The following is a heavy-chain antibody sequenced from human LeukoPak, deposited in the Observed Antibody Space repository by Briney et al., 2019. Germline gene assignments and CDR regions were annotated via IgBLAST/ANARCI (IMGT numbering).Heavy chain of an antibody. CDR1: GFTFSSHW. D-gene: IGHD1-26*01. Sequence: GGSLRLSCAASGFTFSSHWMHWVRQAPGKGLVWVARINGDGSSTRYADSVKGRFTISRDNAKNTLYLQMNSLRVEDTAVYYCARGGSPPEALGDALDIWGQGTMVTVSS. V-gene: IGHV3-74*01. CDR2: INGDGSST. CDR3: ARGGSPPEALGDALDI. J-gene: IGHJ3*02.